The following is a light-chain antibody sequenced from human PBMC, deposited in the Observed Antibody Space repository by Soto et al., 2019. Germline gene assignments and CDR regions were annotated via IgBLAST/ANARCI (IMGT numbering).Light chain of an antibody. J-gene: IGLJ1*01. V-gene: IGLV1-47*01. CDR1: SSNIGGNY. CDR2: RND. Sequence: QSVLTQPPSASGTPGQRVTISCSGSSSNIGGNYVYWYHQLPGTAPKLLIYRNDQRPSGVPDRFSGSKSGTSASLAIGGLRSEDEADYYCVTWDDNLRGHVFGTGTKLTVL. CDR3: VTWDDNLRGHV.